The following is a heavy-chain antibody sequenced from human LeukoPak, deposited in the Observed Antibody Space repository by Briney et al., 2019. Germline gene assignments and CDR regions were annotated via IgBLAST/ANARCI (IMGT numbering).Heavy chain of an antibody. Sequence: QPGGSLRLSCAASGFTFSSYVMTWVRQAPGKGLEWVSAISGSGSSTFYGDSVKGRLTISRDNSKNTLYLQMNRLRAEDTAVYYCAKCPTDYDTLTGYYPFDYWGQGTLVTVPT. D-gene: IGHD3-9*01. V-gene: IGHV3-23*01. J-gene: IGHJ4*02. CDR3: AKCPTDYDTLTGYYPFDY. CDR1: GFTFSSYV. CDR2: ISGSGSST.